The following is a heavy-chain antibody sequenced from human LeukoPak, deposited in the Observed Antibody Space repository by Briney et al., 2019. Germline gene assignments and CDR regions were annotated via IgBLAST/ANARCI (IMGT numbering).Heavy chain of an antibody. CDR1: TFTFSSIN. CDR2: ISSNSPYT. Sequence: GGSLTLSCAASTFTFSSINMNWVRQAQGKGLEWVSSISSNSPYTYYADSVKVPFTISRDNAKSSLYLQMNSLRADDTAVYYCARVAEAAAFDDWGQGTLVTVSS. J-gene: IGHJ4*02. D-gene: IGHD6-13*01. CDR3: ARVAEAAAFDD. V-gene: IGHV3-21*01.